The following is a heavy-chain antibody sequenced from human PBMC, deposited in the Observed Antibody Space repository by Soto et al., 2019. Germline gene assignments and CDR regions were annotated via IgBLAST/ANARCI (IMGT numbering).Heavy chain of an antibody. V-gene: IGHV4-30-4*01. Sequence: PSETLSLTCTVSGGSISSGDYYWSWTRQPPGKGLEWIGYIYYSGSTYYNPSLKSRVTISVDTSKNQFSLKLSSVTAADTAVYYCARGYSSSSGEAWFDPWGQGTLVTV. J-gene: IGHJ5*02. CDR1: GGSISSGDYY. D-gene: IGHD6-6*01. CDR3: ARGYSSSSGEAWFDP. CDR2: IYYSGST.